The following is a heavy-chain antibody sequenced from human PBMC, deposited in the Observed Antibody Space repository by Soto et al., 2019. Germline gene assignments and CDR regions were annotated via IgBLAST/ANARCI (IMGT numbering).Heavy chain of an antibody. CDR1: VYTFTSYG. D-gene: IGHD2-2*01. J-gene: IGHJ4*02. Sequence: XSVKVSCKASVYTFTSYGISWVRQAPGQGLEWMGWISAYNGNTNYAQKLQGRVTMTTDTSTSTAYMELRSLRSDDTAVYYCARDRVPIPAAPDSWGQGTLVTVSS. V-gene: IGHV1-18*01. CDR3: ARDRVPIPAAPDS. CDR2: ISAYNGNT.